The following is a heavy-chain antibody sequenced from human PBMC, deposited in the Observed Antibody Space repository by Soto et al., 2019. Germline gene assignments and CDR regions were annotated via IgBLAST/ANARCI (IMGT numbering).Heavy chain of an antibody. CDR1: GYTFTSDG. D-gene: IGHD3-22*01. CDR3: ARGGPLKYYDSSGYYYLDY. J-gene: IGHJ4*02. Sequence: QVQLVQSGAEVKKPGASVKVSCKASGYTFTSDGISWVRQAPGQGLEWMGWISAYNGNTNYAQKLQGRVTMTTDTPTRPAYMELRSMRSNDTAVYYCARGGPLKYYDSSGYYYLDYWGQGTLVTVSS. CDR2: ISAYNGNT. V-gene: IGHV1-18*01.